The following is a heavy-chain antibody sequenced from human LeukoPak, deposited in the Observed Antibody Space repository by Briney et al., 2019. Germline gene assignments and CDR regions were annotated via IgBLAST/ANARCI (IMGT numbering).Heavy chain of an antibody. Sequence: GESLKISCEASGYSFTTFWIGWVRQMPGKGLEWMGIFHPGDSDTTYSPSFQGQVTISADKSINTAYLHWSSLKTSDTAMYYCARQNTGGSGLYWGQGTLVTVSS. D-gene: IGHD2-8*02. CDR1: GYSFTTFW. V-gene: IGHV5-51*01. CDR2: FHPGDSDT. J-gene: IGHJ4*02. CDR3: ARQNTGGSGLY.